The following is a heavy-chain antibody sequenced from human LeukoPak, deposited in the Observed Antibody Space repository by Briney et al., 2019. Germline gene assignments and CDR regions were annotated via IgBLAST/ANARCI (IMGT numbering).Heavy chain of an antibody. J-gene: IGHJ4*02. CDR1: GFTFSNYW. CDR2: IKHDGSEK. D-gene: IGHD6-13*01. Sequence: SGGSLRLSCRDSGFTFSNYWMSWVRQAPGKGLEWVANIKHDGSEKYYLDSVKGRFTISRDNAKNSLYLQMNSLRAEDTAVYYCATDGGSHWYVSLWGQGTLVTVSS. CDR3: ATDGGSHWYVSL. V-gene: IGHV3-7*01.